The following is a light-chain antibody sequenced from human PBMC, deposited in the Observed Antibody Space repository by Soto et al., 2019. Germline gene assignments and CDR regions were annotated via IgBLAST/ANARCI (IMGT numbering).Light chain of an antibody. CDR1: TGPVTSDYY. Sequence: QAVVTPEHSLTVSPGGTVTLTCASSTGPVTSDYYPNWFQQKPGQAPRALIYSTTKKHSWTPARFSGSLLGGKAALTLSGVQPDDEADYYCMLYYGAAVVFGGGTKLTVL. J-gene: IGLJ2*01. CDR3: MLYYGAAVV. CDR2: STT. V-gene: IGLV7-43*01.